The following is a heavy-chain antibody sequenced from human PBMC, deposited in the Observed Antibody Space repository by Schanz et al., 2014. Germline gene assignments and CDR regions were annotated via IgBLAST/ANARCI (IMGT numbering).Heavy chain of an antibody. J-gene: IGHJ4*02. D-gene: IGHD1-1*01. CDR3: AKIERNED. Sequence: QVHLLESGGGLVEPGGSLRLSCAASGFSFSDYYMSWIRQAPGKGLEWVSTIGTSGGTNYAESVKGRFTISRDNSKNTLYLQMNSLRAEDTAVYFCAKIERNEDWGQGTLVTVSS. V-gene: IGHV3-11*03. CDR1: GFSFSDYY. CDR2: IGTSGGT.